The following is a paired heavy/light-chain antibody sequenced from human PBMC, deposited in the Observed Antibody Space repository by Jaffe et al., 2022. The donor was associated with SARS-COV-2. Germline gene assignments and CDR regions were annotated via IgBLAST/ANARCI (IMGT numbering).Heavy chain of an antibody. D-gene: IGHD3-3*01. CDR3: AREEITYYDFWSGYYTSYYYYGMDV. J-gene: IGHJ6*02. CDR1: GFTFSSYA. CDR2: ISYDGSNK. Sequence: QVQLVESGGGVVQPGRSLRLSCAASGFTFSSYAMHWVRQAPGKGLEWVAVISYDGSNKYYADSVKGRFTISRDNSKNTLYLQMNSLRAEDTAVYYCAREEITYYDFWSGYYTSYYYYGMDVWGQGTTVTVSS. V-gene: IGHV3-30-3*01.
Light chain of an antibody. Sequence: QSALTQPRSVSGSPGQSVTISCTGTSSDVGGYNYVSWYQQHPGKAPKLMIYDVSKRPSGVPDRFSGSKSGNTASLTISGLQAEDEADYYCCSYAGSYTHAVFGGGTQLTVL. CDR1: SSDVGGYNY. V-gene: IGLV2-11*01. CDR3: CSYAGSYTHAV. J-gene: IGLJ7*01. CDR2: DVS.